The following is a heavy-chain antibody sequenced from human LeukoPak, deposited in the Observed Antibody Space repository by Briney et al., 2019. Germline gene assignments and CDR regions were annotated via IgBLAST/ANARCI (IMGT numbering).Heavy chain of an antibody. CDR3: AREDIVVVPAAIYSGGMDV. CDR1: GGSFSGYY. J-gene: IGHJ6*04. V-gene: IGHV4-34*01. Sequence: SETLSLTCAVYGGSFSGYYWSWIRQPPGKGLEWIGEINHSGSTNYNPSLKSRVTISVDTSKNQFSLKLSSVTAADTAVYYCAREDIVVVPAAIYSGGMDVWGKGTTVTVSS. D-gene: IGHD2-2*02. CDR2: INHSGST.